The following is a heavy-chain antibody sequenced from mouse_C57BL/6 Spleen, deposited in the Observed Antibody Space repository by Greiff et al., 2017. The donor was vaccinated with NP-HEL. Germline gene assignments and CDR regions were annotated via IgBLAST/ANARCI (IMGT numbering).Heavy chain of an antibody. D-gene: IGHD2-1*01. CDR3: AREGGYGIYSYYAMDY. J-gene: IGHJ4*01. Sequence: QVQLQQPGAELVRPGSSVKLSCKASGYTFTSYWMHWVKQRPIQGLEWIGNIDPSDSETHYNQKFKDKATLTVDKSSSTAYIQLSSLTSEDSAVYCCAREGGYGIYSYYAMDYWGQGTSVTVSS. CDR1: GYTFTSYW. CDR2: IDPSDSET. V-gene: IGHV1-52*01.